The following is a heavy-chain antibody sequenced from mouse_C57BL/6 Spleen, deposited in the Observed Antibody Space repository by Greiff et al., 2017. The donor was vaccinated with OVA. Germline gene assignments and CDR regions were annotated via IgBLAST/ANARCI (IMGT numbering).Heavy chain of an antibody. CDR3: ARAISGWFAY. D-gene: IGHD1-3*01. Sequence: VQLQQPGTELVKPGASVKLSCKASGYTFTSYWLHWVKQRPGQGLEWIGNINPSNGGTNYNEKFKSKATLTVDKSSSTAYMQLSSLTSEASAVYCGARAISGWFAYWGQGTLVTVSA. CDR2: INPSNGGT. J-gene: IGHJ3*01. V-gene: IGHV1-53*01. CDR1: GYTFTSYW.